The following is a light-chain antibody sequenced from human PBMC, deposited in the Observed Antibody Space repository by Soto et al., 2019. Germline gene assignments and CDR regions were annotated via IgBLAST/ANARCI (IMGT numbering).Light chain of an antibody. V-gene: IGLV2-14*01. CDR1: SSDVGGYNY. Sequence: QSALTQPASVSGSPGQSITISCTGTSSDVGGYNYVSWYQQHPGKVPKLMIYEVSNRPSGVSNRFSGSKSGNTASLTISGLQAEDEADYCCSSYTTSSTVVFGGGTNSPS. CDR3: SSYTTSSTVV. CDR2: EVS. J-gene: IGLJ2*01.